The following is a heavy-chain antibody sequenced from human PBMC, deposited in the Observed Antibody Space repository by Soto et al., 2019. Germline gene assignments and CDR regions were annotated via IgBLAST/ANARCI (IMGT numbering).Heavy chain of an antibody. Sequence: GESLKISCKGSGYSFTSYWISWVRQMPGKGLEWMGRIDPSDSYTNYSPSFQGHVTISADKSIGTAYLQWSSLKASDTAMYYCARYYDFWSGCRYGMDVWGQGTTVTVSS. J-gene: IGHJ6*02. CDR3: ARYYDFWSGCRYGMDV. D-gene: IGHD3-3*01. CDR2: IDPSDSYT. V-gene: IGHV5-10-1*01. CDR1: GYSFTSYW.